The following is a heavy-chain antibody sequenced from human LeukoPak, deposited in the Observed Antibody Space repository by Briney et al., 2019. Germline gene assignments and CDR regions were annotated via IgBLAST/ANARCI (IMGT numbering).Heavy chain of an antibody. Sequence: ASVKVSCKASGYTFTSYGISWVRQAPGQGLEWMGWISAYNGNTNYAQKLQGRVTMTTDTSTSTAYMELRSLRSDDTAVYYCARGVDIVATGGEDYFDYWGQGTLVTVSS. CDR3: ARGVDIVATGGEDYFDY. V-gene: IGHV1-18*01. D-gene: IGHD5-12*01. J-gene: IGHJ4*02. CDR2: ISAYNGNT. CDR1: GYTFTSYG.